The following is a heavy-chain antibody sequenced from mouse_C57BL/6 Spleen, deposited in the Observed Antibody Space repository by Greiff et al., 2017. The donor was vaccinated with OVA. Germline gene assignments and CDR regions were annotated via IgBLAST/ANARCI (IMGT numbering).Heavy chain of an antibody. Sequence: VQLQQSGAELVRPGASVKLSCTASGFNIKDDYMNWVKQRPEQGLEWIGWIDPENGDTEYASKFQGKATITAHTSSNTAYLRLSSLSSEDTAVYYCLLYDGYPVDWGQCTTLTVSS. D-gene: IGHD2-3*01. CDR1: GFNIKDDY. CDR3: LLYDGYPVD. V-gene: IGHV14-4*01. J-gene: IGHJ2*01. CDR2: IDPENGDT.